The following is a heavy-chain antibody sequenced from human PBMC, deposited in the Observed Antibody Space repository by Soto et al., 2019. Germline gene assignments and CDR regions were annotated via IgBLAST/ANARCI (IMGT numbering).Heavy chain of an antibody. Sequence: SETLSLTCAVYGGSFSGYSWNWIRQPPGKGLEWIGEINHSGSTNYNPSLKSRVTISLDTSKNQFSLRLTSLTAADTAVYFCARAPQIVAMGRTFDYWGQGILVTVSS. CDR1: GGSFSGYS. V-gene: IGHV4-34*01. CDR3: ARAPQIVAMGRTFDY. J-gene: IGHJ4*02. D-gene: IGHD5-12*01. CDR2: INHSGST.